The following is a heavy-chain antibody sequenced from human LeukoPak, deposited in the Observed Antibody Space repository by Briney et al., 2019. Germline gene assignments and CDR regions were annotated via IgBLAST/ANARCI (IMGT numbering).Heavy chain of an antibody. V-gene: IGHV4-59*08. CDR2: IYYSGST. D-gene: IGHD2-2*01. J-gene: IGHJ4*02. CDR3: ARGYCSSTGCYRFDY. CDR1: GGSISSYY. Sequence: SETLSLTCTVSGGSISSYYWSWIRQPPGKGLEWIGYIYYSGSTNYNPSPKSRVTIPVDTSKNQFSLKLSSVTAADTAVYYCARGYCSSTGCYRFDYWGQGTLVTVSS.